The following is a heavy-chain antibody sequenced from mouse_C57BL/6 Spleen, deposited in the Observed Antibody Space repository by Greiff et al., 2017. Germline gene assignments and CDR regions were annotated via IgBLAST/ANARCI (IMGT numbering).Heavy chain of an antibody. J-gene: IGHJ1*03. CDR2: IVPADSYT. Sequence: VQLQQPGAELVRPGTSVKLSCKASGYTFTSYWMHWVKQRPGQGLEWIGEIVPADSYTNYNQKFKGKATFTVDTSSSTAYMQLSSLTSEDTAVDSGTSYCYVSRPNWYLDVWGTGTTVTVSS. D-gene: IGHD1-1*01. V-gene: IGHV1-59*01. CDR3: TSYCYVSRPNWYLDV. CDR1: GYTFTSYW.